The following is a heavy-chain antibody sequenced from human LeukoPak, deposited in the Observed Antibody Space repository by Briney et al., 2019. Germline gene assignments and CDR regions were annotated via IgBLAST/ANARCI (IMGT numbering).Heavy chain of an antibody. Sequence: GGSLRLSCAASGFNFSTYAMNWIRQVPGEGLEWLAGISGKGNGTYYADSVKGRFTISRDNSKNTLYLQMNSLRAEDTAVYYCAKGGGWLHQIYWGQGTLVTVSS. CDR2: ISGKGNGT. CDR1: GFNFSTYA. V-gene: IGHV3-23*01. J-gene: IGHJ4*02. CDR3: AKGGGWLHQIY. D-gene: IGHD6-19*01.